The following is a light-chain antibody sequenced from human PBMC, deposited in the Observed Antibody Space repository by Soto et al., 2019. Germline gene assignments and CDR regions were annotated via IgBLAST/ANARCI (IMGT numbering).Light chain of an antibody. CDR1: QSVSSN. CDR2: SAS. Sequence: EIVMTQSPATLSVSPGERVTLSCRASQSVSSNLAWYQQVPGQAPRLLIYSASTRATGIPARFSGSGSGTEFTLAISSLQSEDFAVYYCQQYNNWPRTFGQGTKVDIK. V-gene: IGKV3-15*01. J-gene: IGKJ1*01. CDR3: QQYNNWPRT.